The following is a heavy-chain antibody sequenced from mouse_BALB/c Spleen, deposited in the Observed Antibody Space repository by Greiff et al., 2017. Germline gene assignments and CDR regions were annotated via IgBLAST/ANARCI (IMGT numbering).Heavy chain of an antibody. V-gene: IGHV2-5-1*01. J-gene: IGHJ2*01. CDR2: IWRGGST. CDR1: GFSLTSYG. CDR3: AKNGFTTVVGDYLDY. Sequence: QVHVKQSGPSLVQPSQSLSITCTVSGFSLTSYGVHWVRQSPGKGLEWLGVIWRGGSTDYNAAFMSRLSITKDNSKSQVFFKMNSLQADDTAIYYRAKNGFTTVVGDYLDYWGQGTTLTVSS. D-gene: IGHD1-1*01.